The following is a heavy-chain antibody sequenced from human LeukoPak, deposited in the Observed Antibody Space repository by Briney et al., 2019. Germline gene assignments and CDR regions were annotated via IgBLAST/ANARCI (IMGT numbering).Heavy chain of an antibody. CDR1: GLTLSNVW. CDR3: AHGSAQYYEY. V-gene: IGHV3-15*07. CDR2: IRSQTAGGTT. Sequence: GGSLRLSCAVSGLTLSNVWMNWVRQAPGKGLEWVGRIRSQTAGGTTDFAAPVKGRFSISRDDSKNSLYLQMNSLTSEDTAVYYCAHGSAQYYEYWGQGTLVTVSS. D-gene: IGHD2-15*01. J-gene: IGHJ1*01.